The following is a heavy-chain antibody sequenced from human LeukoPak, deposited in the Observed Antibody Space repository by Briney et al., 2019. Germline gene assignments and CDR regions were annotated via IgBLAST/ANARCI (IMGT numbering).Heavy chain of an antibody. V-gene: IGHV4-59*08. J-gene: IGHJ5*01. D-gene: IGHD3-9*01. CDR2: IYYSGSA. Sequence: SETLSLTCTVSADSITSYYCTWIRQPPAKALESIGYIYYSGSANYSPSLKSRVTISLDKSKTQFFLKLSSVAAADTAVYYCARLSNYGILTGNSWFDSWGQGTLVTVSS. CDR3: ARLSNYGILTGNSWFDS. CDR1: ADSITSYY.